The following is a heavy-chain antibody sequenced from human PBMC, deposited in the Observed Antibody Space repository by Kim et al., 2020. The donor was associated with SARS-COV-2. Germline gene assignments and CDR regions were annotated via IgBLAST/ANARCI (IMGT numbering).Heavy chain of an antibody. CDR3: AKDIGGLGSYYYYYGMDV. CDR1: GFTFGDYA. V-gene: IGHV3-9*01. Sequence: GGSLRLSCAASGFTFGDYAMNWVRQAPGKGLEWVSGISWNSGSIGYADSVKGRFTISRDNAKNSLYLQMNSLRAEDTALYYCAKDIGGLGSYYYYYGMDVWGQGTTVTVSS. CDR2: ISWNSGSI. D-gene: IGHD3-16*01. J-gene: IGHJ6*02.